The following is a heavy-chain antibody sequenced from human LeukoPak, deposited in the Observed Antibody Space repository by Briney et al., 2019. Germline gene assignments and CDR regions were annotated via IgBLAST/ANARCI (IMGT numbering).Heavy chain of an antibody. Sequence: SVKVSCKASGGTFSSYAISWVRQAPGQGLEWMGGIIPIFGTANYAQKFQGRVTITADESTSTAYMELSSLRSEDTAVYYCARSPAAAGTGPFNYWGQGTLFTVSS. J-gene: IGHJ4*02. CDR1: GGTFSSYA. D-gene: IGHD6-13*01. CDR3: ARSPAAAGTGPFNY. V-gene: IGHV1-69*13. CDR2: IIPIFGTA.